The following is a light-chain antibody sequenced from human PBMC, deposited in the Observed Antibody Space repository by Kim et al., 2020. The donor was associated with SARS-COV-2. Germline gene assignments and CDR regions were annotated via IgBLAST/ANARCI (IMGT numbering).Light chain of an antibody. CDR2: DAS. CDR1: QSVSKS. Sequence: LPPGERATPSCRASQSVSKSLGWYQQKTGQAPRLLIYDASNRATGIPARFSGSGSGTDFTLTISSLEPEDFAVYYCQQRSKWPLTFGGGTKVDIK. V-gene: IGKV3-11*01. CDR3: QQRSKWPLT. J-gene: IGKJ4*01.